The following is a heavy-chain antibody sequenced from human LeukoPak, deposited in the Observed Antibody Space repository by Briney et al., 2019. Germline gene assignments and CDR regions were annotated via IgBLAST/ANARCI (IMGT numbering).Heavy chain of an antibody. CDR3: AREVTYHDILTGPGAYYGMDV. V-gene: IGHV1-18*04. D-gene: IGHD3-9*01. J-gene: IGHJ6*04. CDR2: ISAYNGNT. CDR1: GYTFTSYG. Sequence: ASVKVSCKASGYTFTSYGISWVRQAPGQGLEWMGWISAYNGNTNYAQKLQGRVTMTTDTSTSTANMELRSLRSDDTAVYYCAREVTYHDILTGPGAYYGMDVWGKGTTVTVSS.